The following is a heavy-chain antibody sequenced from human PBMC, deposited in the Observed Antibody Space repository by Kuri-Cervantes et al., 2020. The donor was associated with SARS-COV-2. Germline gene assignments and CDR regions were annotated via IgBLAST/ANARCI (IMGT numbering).Heavy chain of an antibody. J-gene: IGHJ6*02. CDR3: ASAWAAAGYYYGMDV. Sequence: ASVKVSCKVSGYTLTELSMHWVRQAPGKGLEWMGGFDPEDGETIYAQKFQGRVTITADKSTSTAYMELSSLRSEDTAVYYCASAWAAAGYYYGMDVWGQGTTVTVSS. V-gene: IGHV1-24*01. CDR1: GYTLTELS. D-gene: IGHD6-13*01. CDR2: FDPEDGET.